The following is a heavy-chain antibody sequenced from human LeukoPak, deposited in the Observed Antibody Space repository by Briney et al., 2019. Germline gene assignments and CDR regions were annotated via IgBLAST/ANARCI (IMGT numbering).Heavy chain of an antibody. V-gene: IGHV4-34*01. Sequence: SETLSLTCAVYGGSFSGCYWSWIRQPPGKGLEWIGEINHSGSTNYNPSLKSRVTISVDTSKNQFSLKLSSVTAADTAVYYCARGVCSGGSCLDYWGQGTLVTVSS. CDR1: GGSFSGCY. J-gene: IGHJ4*02. D-gene: IGHD2-15*01. CDR3: ARGVCSGGSCLDY. CDR2: INHSGST.